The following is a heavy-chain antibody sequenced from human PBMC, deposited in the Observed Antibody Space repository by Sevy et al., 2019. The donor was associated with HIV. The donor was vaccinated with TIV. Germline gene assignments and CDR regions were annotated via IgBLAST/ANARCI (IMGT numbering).Heavy chain of an antibody. CDR3: AKGRGMVQGALLSEDI. CDR1: GFTFRSYG. Sequence: GGSLRLSCAASGFTFRSYGMHWVRQAPGKGLEWVAFIRYDGSTKYYADSVKGRFTISRDNSKNTLYLQMNSLIAEDTAIYSCAKGRGMVQGALLSEDIWGQGTMVTVSS. D-gene: IGHD3-10*01. V-gene: IGHV3-30*02. J-gene: IGHJ3*02. CDR2: IRYDGSTK.